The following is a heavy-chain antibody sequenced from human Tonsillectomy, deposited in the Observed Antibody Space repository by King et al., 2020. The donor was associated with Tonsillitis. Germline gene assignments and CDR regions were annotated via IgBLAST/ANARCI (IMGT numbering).Heavy chain of an antibody. CDR2: ISSSGSTI. V-gene: IGHV3-48*03. CDR3: ARDLDSSGFYS. CDR1: GFTFSRYE. Sequence: VQLVESGGGLVQPGGSLRLSCAASGFTFSRYEMNWVRQAPGKGLEWVSIISSSGSTIYYADTVKGRFTISRENAKNSLYLQMNSLRAEDTAVYYCARDLDSSGFYSWGQGTLVTVSS. J-gene: IGHJ5*01. D-gene: IGHD6-19*01.